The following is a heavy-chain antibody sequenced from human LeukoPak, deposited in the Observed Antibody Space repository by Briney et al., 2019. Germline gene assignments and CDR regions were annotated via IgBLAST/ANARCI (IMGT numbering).Heavy chain of an antibody. J-gene: IGHJ4*02. CDR3: GRQGYTASYYFVDY. Sequence: PSETLSLTCTVSGGSINSYYGGWVRQPAGKGLEWIGRIYPTGTTNYSPSFKSRLTMSLDTSKNQFSLKLRSVTAADTAVYYCGRQGYTASYYFVDYWSQGTLVTVSS. CDR2: IYPTGTT. D-gene: IGHD3-10*01. V-gene: IGHV4-4*07. CDR1: GGSINSYY.